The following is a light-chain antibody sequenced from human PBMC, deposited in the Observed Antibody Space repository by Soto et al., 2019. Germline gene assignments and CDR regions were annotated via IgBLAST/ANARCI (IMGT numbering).Light chain of an antibody. CDR2: AAS. CDR3: QKYSSVPV. J-gene: IGKJ3*01. V-gene: IGKV1-27*01. Sequence: DIQMTQSPTSLSASVGDRVTITCRASQGIRNFVAWYQQKPGKAPKLLIYAASTLQSGVPSRFSGSESGTDFTLTINSLQPEVVTSYSCQKYSSVPVFGPGTKVEIK. CDR1: QGIRNF.